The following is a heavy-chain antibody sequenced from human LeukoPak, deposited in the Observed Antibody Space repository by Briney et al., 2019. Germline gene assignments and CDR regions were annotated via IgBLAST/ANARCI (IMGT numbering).Heavy chain of an antibody. D-gene: IGHD3-22*01. CDR2: TWYDGSNK. CDR3: AKDGPPPYYYDSSGYMDV. Sequence: GGSLRLSCAASGFTFSSYGMHWVRQAPGKGLEWVAVTWYDGSNKYYADSVKGRFTISRDNSKNTLYLQMNSLRAEDTAVYYCAKDGPPPYYYDSSGYMDVWGKGTTATVSS. CDR1: GFTFSSYG. J-gene: IGHJ6*03. V-gene: IGHV3-33*06.